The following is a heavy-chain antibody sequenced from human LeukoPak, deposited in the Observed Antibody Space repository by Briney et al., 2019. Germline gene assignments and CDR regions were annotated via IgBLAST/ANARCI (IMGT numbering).Heavy chain of an antibody. Sequence: ASVTVSCKASGGTFSSYAISWVRQAPGQGLEWMGGIIPIFGTANYAQKFQGRVTITADESTSTAYMELSSLRSEDTAVYYCARGKAYYDFWSGSYYYYGMDVWGQGTTVTVSS. CDR3: ARGKAYYDFWSGSYYYYGMDV. CDR2: IIPIFGTA. J-gene: IGHJ6*02. V-gene: IGHV1-69*01. CDR1: GGTFSSYA. D-gene: IGHD3-3*01.